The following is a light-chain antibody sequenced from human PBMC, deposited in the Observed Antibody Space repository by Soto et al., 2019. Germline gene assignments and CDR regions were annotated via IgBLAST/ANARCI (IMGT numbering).Light chain of an antibody. Sequence: DIQITQSPSSVSASVVDRVTITCRASQGISSSLAWYQQKPGKVPKLLIYAASSLQSGVPSRFSGSGSGTDFTLTITSLQPEDFATYYCQQANSFPLTFGGGTKVDIK. CDR2: AAS. V-gene: IGKV1D-12*01. CDR3: QQANSFPLT. CDR1: QGISSS. J-gene: IGKJ4*01.